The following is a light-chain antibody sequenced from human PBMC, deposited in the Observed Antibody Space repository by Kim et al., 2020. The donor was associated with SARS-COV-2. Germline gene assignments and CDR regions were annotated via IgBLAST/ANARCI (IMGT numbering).Light chain of an antibody. CDR3: SSYTDNDSWV. Sequence: QSALTQPASVSGSPGQSVTISCTGTSSDVGGYNYVSWYQQHPGKAPKVIIYDVSDRPSGVSDRFSGSRSGNTASLTISGPQAEDEADYYCSSYTDNDSWVLGGGTQLTVL. CDR2: DVS. J-gene: IGLJ3*02. V-gene: IGLV2-14*03. CDR1: SSDVGGYNY.